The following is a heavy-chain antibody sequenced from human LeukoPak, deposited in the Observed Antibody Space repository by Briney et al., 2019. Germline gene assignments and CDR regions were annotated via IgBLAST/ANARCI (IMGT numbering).Heavy chain of an antibody. CDR3: ARDFYQTHALDI. Sequence: SGTLSLTCAVSGASISSTNWWSWVRPPPGKGLEWIGEIYHTGSTKYNPSLESRVTISVDKSNNQFSVRLSSVTAADTAVYYCARDFYQTHALDIWGQGTLVTVSS. CDR1: GASISSTNW. V-gene: IGHV4-4*02. CDR2: IYHTGST. D-gene: IGHD3-16*02. J-gene: IGHJ3*02.